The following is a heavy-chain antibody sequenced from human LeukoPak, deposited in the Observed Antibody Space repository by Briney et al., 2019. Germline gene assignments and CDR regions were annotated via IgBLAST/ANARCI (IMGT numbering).Heavy chain of an antibody. J-gene: IGHJ4*02. V-gene: IGHV3-23*01. CDR3: AKRAARPAYYFDF. CDR2: VTVSGGGT. CDR1: GFTFSSYA. Sequence: GGSLRLSCVASGFTFSSYAMSWVRQAPGKGLEWVSTVTVSGGGTYYGDSVKGRFTISRDNSKNTLYLQMNSLRAEDTAVYYCAKRAARPAYYFDFWGQGTLVTISS. D-gene: IGHD6-6*01.